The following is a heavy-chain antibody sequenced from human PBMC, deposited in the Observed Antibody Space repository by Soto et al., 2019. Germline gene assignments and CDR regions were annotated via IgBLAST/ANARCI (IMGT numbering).Heavy chain of an antibody. Sequence: QVQLVQSGAEVKTPGSSVKVSCKVSGGSFHSSAINWLRQAPGQGVEWMGGITPISDSANYGQNFQGRVTITADEYATTGYMEVNSLTYDDTAVFSCALAPNSILQRTRSWGQGTLVTVSS. CDR3: ALAPNSILQRTRS. J-gene: IGHJ4*02. V-gene: IGHV1-69*01. CDR2: ITPISDSA. CDR1: GGSFHSSA. D-gene: IGHD2-2*01.